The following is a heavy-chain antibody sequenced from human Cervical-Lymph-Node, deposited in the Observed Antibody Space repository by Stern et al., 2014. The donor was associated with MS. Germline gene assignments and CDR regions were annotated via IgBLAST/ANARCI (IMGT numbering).Heavy chain of an antibody. V-gene: IGHV1-18*01. CDR1: GYTFTEYA. CDR2: IGTNIGNT. CDR3: RAGSDAFDI. Sequence: VQLVESGAEVKKPGASGKVSCKASGYTFTEYAISWVRQAPGQGLEWMGWIGTNIGNTNYAQKFKGRVTLATDTSTSTVYMELRSLRSDDTAMYYCRAGSDAFDIWGQGTMVTVSS. D-gene: IGHD6-13*01. J-gene: IGHJ3*02.